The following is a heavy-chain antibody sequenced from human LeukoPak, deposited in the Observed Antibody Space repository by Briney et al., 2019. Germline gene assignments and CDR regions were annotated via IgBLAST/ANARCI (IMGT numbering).Heavy chain of an antibody. V-gene: IGHV1-2*02. CDR3: ARVDGAAAVRLLEDY. CDR1: GYTSTGYN. Sequence: ASVKVSCKASGYTSTGYNMHWGGQAPGQGLEWMGWINPNSGGTNYEQKFQGRVTMTGKTSITTPTMGLRSLRSETTPGYYCARVDGAAAVRLLEDYWGQGTLVTVSS. CDR2: INPNSGGT. J-gene: IGHJ4*02. D-gene: IGHD6-13*01.